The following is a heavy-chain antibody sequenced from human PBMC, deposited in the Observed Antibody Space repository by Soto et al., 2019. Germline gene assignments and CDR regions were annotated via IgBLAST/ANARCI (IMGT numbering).Heavy chain of an antibody. CDR1: XFTVSNNY. Sequence: GSLRLSCAASXFTVSNNYMSWVLQAAGKGLEYVSVIYADGSTYYADSVRGRFTISRDSSKNTLYLQMNSLGAEDTAVYYCARSPTRTNYADCFDP. J-gene: IGHJ5*02. CDR3: ARSPTRTNYADCFDP. D-gene: IGHD4-4*01. CDR2: IYADGST. V-gene: IGHV3-66*01.